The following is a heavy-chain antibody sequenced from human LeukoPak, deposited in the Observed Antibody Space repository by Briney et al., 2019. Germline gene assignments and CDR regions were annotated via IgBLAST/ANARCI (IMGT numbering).Heavy chain of an antibody. CDR2: ISSSSSYI. J-gene: IGHJ4*02. V-gene: IGHV3-21*01. CDR1: GFTFSSYS. CDR3: ARDPGSWYGGAFDY. Sequence: GGSLRLSCAASGFTFSSYSMNWVRQAPGKGLEWVSSISSSSSYIYYADSVKGRFTISRDNAKNSLYLQMNSLRAEDTAVYYCARDPGSWYGGAFDYWGQGTLVTVSS. D-gene: IGHD6-13*01.